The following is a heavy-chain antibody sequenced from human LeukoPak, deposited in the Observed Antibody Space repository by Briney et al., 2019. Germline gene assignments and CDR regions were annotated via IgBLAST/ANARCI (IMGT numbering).Heavy chain of an antibody. Sequence: SETLSLTCTVSGYSISSGYYWGWIRQPPGKGLEWIGSIYHSGSTYYNPSLKSRVTISLDRSKKKLSLKLTSVTAADTAVYFCARGAEYYAIWRGYAGYSDYWGQGISVTVSS. D-gene: IGHD3-3*01. CDR1: GYSISSGYY. J-gene: IGHJ4*02. CDR3: ARGAEYYAIWRGYAGYSDY. V-gene: IGHV4-38-2*02. CDR2: IYHSGST.